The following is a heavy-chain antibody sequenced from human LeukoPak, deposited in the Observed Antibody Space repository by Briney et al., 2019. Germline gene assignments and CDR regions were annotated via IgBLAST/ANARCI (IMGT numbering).Heavy chain of an antibody. D-gene: IGHD2-8*01. CDR2: ISSSGSTI. Sequence: GGSLRLSCAASGFTFSSYEMNWVRQAPGKGLEWVSYISSSGSTIYYADSVKGRFTISRDNAKNSLDLRMNSLRAEDTAVYYCARGLYLMGPGYFDYWGQGTLVTVSS. CDR3: ARGLYLMGPGYFDY. J-gene: IGHJ4*02. V-gene: IGHV3-48*03. CDR1: GFTFSSYE.